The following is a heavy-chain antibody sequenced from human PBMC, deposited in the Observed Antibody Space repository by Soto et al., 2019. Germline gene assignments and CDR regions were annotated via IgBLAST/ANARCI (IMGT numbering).Heavy chain of an antibody. Sequence: PGGSLRLSCAVSGFTFSSYSMNWVRQAPGKGLEWVSSISSTSSYIYYADSVKGRFTISRDNAKNSLYLQMNSLRAEDTAVYYCARDLPLGYCISTNCRDYYYYGMDVWGQGTTVTVSS. V-gene: IGHV3-21*01. CDR2: ISSTSSYI. D-gene: IGHD2-2*01. J-gene: IGHJ6*02. CDR3: ARDLPLGYCISTNCRDYYYYGMDV. CDR1: GFTFSSYS.